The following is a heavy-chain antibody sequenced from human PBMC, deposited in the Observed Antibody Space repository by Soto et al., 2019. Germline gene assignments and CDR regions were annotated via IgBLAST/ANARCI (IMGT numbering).Heavy chain of an antibody. J-gene: IGHJ6*02. CDR3: ARGGYSSGWPNYYCYGMDV. CDR2: IWYDGSNK. CDR1: GFTFSSYG. V-gene: IGHV3-33*01. D-gene: IGHD6-19*01. Sequence: QVQLVESGGGVVQPGRSLRLSCAASGFTFSSYGMHWVRQAPGKGLEWVAVIWYDGSNKYYADSVKGRFTISRDNSKNALYLQMNGLRAEDTAVYYCARGGYSSGWPNYYCYGMDVWGQGTTVTVSS.